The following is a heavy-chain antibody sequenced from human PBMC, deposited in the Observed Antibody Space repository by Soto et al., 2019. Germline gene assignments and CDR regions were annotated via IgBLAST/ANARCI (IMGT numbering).Heavy chain of an antibody. CDR3: ARRRAYYYDSSGYYGPYYFDY. D-gene: IGHD3-22*01. V-gene: IGHV4-59*01. J-gene: IGHJ4*02. CDR1: GGSISSYY. Sequence: PSETLSLTCTVSGGSISSYYWSWIRQPPGKGLEWIGCIYYSGSTNYNPSLKSRVTISVDTSKNQFSLKLSSVTAADTAVYYCARRRAYYYDSSGYYGPYYFDYWGQGTLVTVSS. CDR2: IYYSGST.